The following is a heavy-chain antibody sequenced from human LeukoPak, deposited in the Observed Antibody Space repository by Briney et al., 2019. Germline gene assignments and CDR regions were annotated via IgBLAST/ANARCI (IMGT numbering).Heavy chain of an antibody. CDR1: GYTFTSYG. Sequence: ASVKVSCKASGYTFTSYGISWVRQAPGQGLEWMGWISAYNGNTNYAQKLQGRVTMTTDTSTSTAYMELRSLRSDDTAMYYCARDWSRTRAFDIWGQGTMVTVSS. CDR3: ARDWSRTRAFDI. D-gene: IGHD2-8*02. CDR2: ISAYNGNT. J-gene: IGHJ3*02. V-gene: IGHV1-18*01.